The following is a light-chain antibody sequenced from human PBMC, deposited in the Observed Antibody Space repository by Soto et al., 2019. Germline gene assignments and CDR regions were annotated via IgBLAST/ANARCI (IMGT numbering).Light chain of an antibody. CDR1: QSVSSNY. J-gene: IGKJ2*01. CDR3: QQYGSSPYT. V-gene: IGKV3-20*01. CDR2: GAS. Sequence: EIVLTQSPGTLSLSPGERVTLSCRASQSVSSNYLAWYQQKPGQAPRLLIYGASVRATGIPDRFSGSGSGTDFTLTISRLEPEDFAVYYCQQYGSSPYTLGQGTKVDIK.